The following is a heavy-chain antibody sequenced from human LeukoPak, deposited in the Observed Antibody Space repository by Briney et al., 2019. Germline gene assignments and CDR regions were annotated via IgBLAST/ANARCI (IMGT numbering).Heavy chain of an antibody. V-gene: IGHV1-69*01. Sequence: SVKVSCKASGGTFSSYAISWVRQAPGQGLEWVGGIIPIFGTANYAQKFQGRVTITADESTSTAYMELSSLRSEDTAVYYCARSRLAVADLYYFDYWGQGTLVTVSS. CDR3: ARSRLAVADLYYFDY. CDR1: GGTFSSYA. D-gene: IGHD6-19*01. J-gene: IGHJ4*02. CDR2: IIPIFGTA.